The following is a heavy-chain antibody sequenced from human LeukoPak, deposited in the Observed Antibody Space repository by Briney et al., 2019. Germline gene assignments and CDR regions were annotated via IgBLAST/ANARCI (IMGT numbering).Heavy chain of an antibody. CDR3: ARVIAVAGPSAPYDY. D-gene: IGHD6-19*01. Sequence: SETLSLTCTVSGYSISSGYYWGWIRQPPGKGLEWIGSIYHSGSTYYNPSLKRRVTISVDTSKNQFSLKLSSVTAADTAVYYCARVIAVAGPSAPYDYWGQGTLVTVSS. CDR1: GYSISSGYY. CDR2: IYHSGST. J-gene: IGHJ4*02. V-gene: IGHV4-38-2*02.